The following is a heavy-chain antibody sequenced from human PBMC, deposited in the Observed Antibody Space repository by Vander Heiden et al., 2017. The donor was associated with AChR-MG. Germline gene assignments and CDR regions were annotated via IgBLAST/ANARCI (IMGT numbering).Heavy chain of an antibody. CDR1: GGTFSSYA. Sequence: QVQLVQSGAEVKKPGSSVQVSCKASGGTFSSYATSWVRQAPGQGLEWMGGIIPIFGTANYAQKFQGRVTITADESTSTAYMELSSLRSEDTAVYYWARVAPVCSGGSCYDSSDNYFDYWGQGTLVTVSS. V-gene: IGHV1-69*01. CDR3: ARVAPVCSGGSCYDSSDNYFDY. J-gene: IGHJ4*02. D-gene: IGHD2-15*01. CDR2: IIPIFGTA.